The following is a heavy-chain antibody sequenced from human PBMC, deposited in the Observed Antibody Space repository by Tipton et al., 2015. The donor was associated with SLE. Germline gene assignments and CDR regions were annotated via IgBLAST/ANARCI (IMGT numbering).Heavy chain of an antibody. J-gene: IGHJ4*02. Sequence: TLSLTCAVSGYSISSGYYWGWIRQPPGKGLEWIGSIYHSGSTYYNPPLKSRVTISVDTSKNHFSLKLSSVTAADTAVYYCARHQGGFDYWGQGTLVTVSS. CDR3: ARHQGGFDY. CDR1: GYSISSGYY. CDR2: IYHSGST. V-gene: IGHV4-38-2*01.